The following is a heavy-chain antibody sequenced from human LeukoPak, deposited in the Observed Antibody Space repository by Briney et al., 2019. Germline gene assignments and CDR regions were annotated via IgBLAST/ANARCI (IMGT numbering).Heavy chain of an antibody. V-gene: IGHV3-7*01. J-gene: IGHJ4*02. D-gene: IGHD6-13*01. CDR1: GFMFSTYW. CDR2: IKPDGSET. Sequence: PGGSLRLSCAASGFMFSTYWMTWVRQAPGEGLEWVANIKPDGSETYYVDPVRGRFTISRDNAKNLLYLQMNSLRGEDTAVYYCGRFGYEAAVDLWGQGTLVTVS. CDR3: GRFGYEAAVDL.